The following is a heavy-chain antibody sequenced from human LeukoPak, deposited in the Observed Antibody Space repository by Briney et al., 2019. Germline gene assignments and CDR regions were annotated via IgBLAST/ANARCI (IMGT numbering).Heavy chain of an antibody. CDR2: IYTSGST. J-gene: IGHJ5*02. V-gene: IGHV4-61*02. CDR3: ARSSRLNYYGSGSYYITSVRNWFDP. CDR1: GGSISSGSYY. D-gene: IGHD3-10*01. Sequence: PSQTLSLTCTVSGGSISSGSYYWSWIRPPAGKGLEWIGRIYTSGSTNYNPSLKSRVTISVDTSKNQFSLKLSSVTAADTAVYYCARSSRLNYYGSGSYYITSVRNWFDPWGQGTLVTVSS.